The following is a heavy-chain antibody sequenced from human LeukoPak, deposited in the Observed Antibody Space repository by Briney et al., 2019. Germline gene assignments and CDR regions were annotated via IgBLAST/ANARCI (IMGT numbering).Heavy chain of an antibody. CDR2: INPTGGST. CDR3: ARNNSAGDNAWWFDP. CDR1: GYTITSYY. V-gene: IGHV1-46*01. Sequence: GASVKVSCKASGYTITSYYMHWVRQAPGQGLEWMGLINPTGGSTSYAQKFQGRVTMTRDMSTSTDYMELSSLRSEDTAIYYCARNNSAGDNAWWFDPWGQGTLVTVSS. D-gene: IGHD1-26*01. J-gene: IGHJ5*02.